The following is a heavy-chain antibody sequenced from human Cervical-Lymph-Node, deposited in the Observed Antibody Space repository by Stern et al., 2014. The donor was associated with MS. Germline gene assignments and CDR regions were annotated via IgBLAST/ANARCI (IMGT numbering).Heavy chain of an antibody. Sequence: VQLGESGAEVKKPGASVKVSCKASGYTFTSYGISWVRQAPGQGLEWMGWIRAYNGNTNYAQKLQGRVTMTTDTSTSTAYMELRSLRSDDTAVYYCAREQGRYSSLHVPDYWGQGTLVTVSS. CDR1: GYTFTSYG. CDR3: AREQGRYSSLHVPDY. D-gene: IGHD6-13*01. J-gene: IGHJ4*02. V-gene: IGHV1-18*04. CDR2: IRAYNGNT.